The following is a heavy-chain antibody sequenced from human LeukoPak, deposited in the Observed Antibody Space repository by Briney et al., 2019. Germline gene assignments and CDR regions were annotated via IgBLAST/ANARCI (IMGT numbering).Heavy chain of an antibody. V-gene: IGHV3-21*01. D-gene: IGHD6-6*01. CDR3: ARGSSNIAARNNYFDP. J-gene: IGHJ5*02. Sequence: PGGSLRLSCAATGVTFSSYEMNWVRQAPGKGLEWVSSISTSSSYIYYADSVKGRFTVSRDNARKSLYLQMNSLRAEDTAVYYCARGSSNIAARNNYFDPWGQGTLVTVSS. CDR1: GVTFSSYE. CDR2: ISTSSSYI.